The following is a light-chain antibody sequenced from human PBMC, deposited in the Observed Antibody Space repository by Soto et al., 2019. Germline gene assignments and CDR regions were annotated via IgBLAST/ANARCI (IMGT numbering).Light chain of an antibody. V-gene: IGLV4-69*01. CDR3: QTWGTAIHDVV. J-gene: IGLJ2*01. Sequence: QLVLTQPPSASASLGASVKLTCTLSSGHGTDAIAWHQQQPEKGPRYLMKLNSDGSHSKGDGIPDRFSGSTSGTERHLTISSLQSEDEADYYCQTWGTAIHDVVFGGGTKLTVL. CDR2: LNSDGSH. CDR1: SGHGTDA.